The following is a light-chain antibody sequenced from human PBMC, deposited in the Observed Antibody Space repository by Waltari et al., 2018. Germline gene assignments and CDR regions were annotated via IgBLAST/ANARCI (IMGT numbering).Light chain of an antibody. CDR1: SSNIGAGYD. Sequence: QSVLTQPPPVSGAPGQRVTISCTGSSSNIGAGYDVHWYQQLPGAAPKLLIHNNNNRPSGVPDRFSGSKSGASASLAITGLQADDEADFYCQSFDSSLSAWVFGGGTKLTVL. CDR2: NNN. V-gene: IGLV1-40*01. CDR3: QSFDSSLSAWV. J-gene: IGLJ3*02.